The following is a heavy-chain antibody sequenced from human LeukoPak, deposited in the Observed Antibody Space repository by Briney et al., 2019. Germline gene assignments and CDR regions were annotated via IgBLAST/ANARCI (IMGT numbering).Heavy chain of an antibody. Sequence: GASLKISCTGSENSFTSYWIGWLRQMRGKGLGRMGIIYPGDSATRYSPSFQGQVTISADKSISTAYLQWSSLKASDTAMYYCASQRWLQSRAAFDIWGQGTMVTVSS. CDR3: ASQRWLQSRAAFDI. J-gene: IGHJ3*02. V-gene: IGHV5-51*01. CDR2: IYPGDSAT. CDR1: ENSFTSYW. D-gene: IGHD5-24*01.